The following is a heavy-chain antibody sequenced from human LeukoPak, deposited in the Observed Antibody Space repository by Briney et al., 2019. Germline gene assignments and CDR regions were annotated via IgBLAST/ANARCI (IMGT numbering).Heavy chain of an antibody. CDR2: ISYDGSNK. Sequence: GGSLRLSCAASGFTFSSYAMHWVRQAPGKGLEWVAVISYDGSNKYYADSVKGRFTISRDNPKNTLYLQMNSLRAEDTAVYYCARDGVPAAKSSYYYYGMDVWGQGTTVTVSS. D-gene: IGHD2-2*01. CDR3: ARDGVPAAKSSYYYYGMDV. J-gene: IGHJ6*02. V-gene: IGHV3-30-3*01. CDR1: GFTFSSYA.